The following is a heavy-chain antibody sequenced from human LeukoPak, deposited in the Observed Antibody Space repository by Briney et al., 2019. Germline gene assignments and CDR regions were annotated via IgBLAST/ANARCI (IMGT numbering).Heavy chain of an antibody. CDR3: ARTQRYGYVSRGTQFDY. J-gene: IGHJ4*02. Sequence: ASETLSLTCTVSGYSISSGYYWGWIRQPPGKGLEWIGSIYHTGNTYYNPSLKSRVTISVDTSKNQFSLKLSSVTAADTAVYYCARTQRYGYVSRGTQFDYWGQGTLVTVSS. V-gene: IGHV4-38-2*02. CDR1: GYSISSGYY. CDR2: IYHTGNT. D-gene: IGHD5-18*01.